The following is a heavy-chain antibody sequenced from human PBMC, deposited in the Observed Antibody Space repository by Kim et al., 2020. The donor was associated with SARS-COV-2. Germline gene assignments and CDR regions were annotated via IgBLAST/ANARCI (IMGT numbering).Heavy chain of an antibody. CDR2: VNGNGGST. CDR3: AKAVVNWNDAPWDH. V-gene: IGHV3-23*01. CDR1: GFTFSSYA. D-gene: IGHD1-20*01. J-gene: IGHJ4*02. Sequence: GGSLRLSCAASGFTFSSYAMSWVRQAPGKGLEWVSRVNGNGGSTYYADSVKGRFTISRDNSKNTLYLQMNSLRAEDTAVYYCAKAVVNWNDAPWDHWGQGTLVTVSS.